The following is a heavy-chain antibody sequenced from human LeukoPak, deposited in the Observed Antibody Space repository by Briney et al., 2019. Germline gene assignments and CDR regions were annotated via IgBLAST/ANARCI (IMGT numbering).Heavy chain of an antibody. J-gene: IGHJ4*02. CDR1: GGSISSGDYY. V-gene: IGHV4-39*07. CDR2: IYHSGST. CDR3: ARWGAAGTDY. D-gene: IGHD6-13*01. Sequence: PSETLSLTCTVSGGSISSGDYYWSWIRQPPGKGLEWIGSIYHSGSTYYNPSLKSRVTISVDTSNNQFSLKLSSVTAADTAVYYCARWGAAGTDYWGQGTLVTVSS.